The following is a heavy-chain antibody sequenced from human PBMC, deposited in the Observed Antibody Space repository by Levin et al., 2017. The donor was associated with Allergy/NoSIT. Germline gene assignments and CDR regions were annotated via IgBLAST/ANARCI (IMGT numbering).Heavy chain of an antibody. D-gene: IGHD2-21*02. V-gene: IGHV3-48*03. CDR2: ISSSGSTI. CDR1: GFTFSSYE. CDR3: ARSGCGGDCYDYYGMDV. J-gene: IGHJ6*02. Sequence: PGESLKISCAASGFTFSSYEMNWVRQAPGKGLEWVSYISSSGSTIYYADSVKGRFTISRDNAKNSLYLQMNSLRAEDTAVYYCARSGCGGDCYDYYGMDVWGQGTTVTVSS.